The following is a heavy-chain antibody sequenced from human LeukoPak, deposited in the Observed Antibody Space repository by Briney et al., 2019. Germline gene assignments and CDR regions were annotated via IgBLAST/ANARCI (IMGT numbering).Heavy chain of an antibody. Sequence: GGSLRLSCAASGFTFSSYGMHWVRQAPGKGLEWVAFIRYDGSNKYYADSVKGRFTISRDNAKNSLHLQMNSLRAEDTAVYYCVRDNPRCCGVIPANIDDYWGQGTLVTVSS. J-gene: IGHJ4*02. CDR3: VRDNPRCCGVIPANIDDY. V-gene: IGHV3-30*02. CDR1: GFTFSSYG. D-gene: IGHD2-21*01. CDR2: IRYDGSNK.